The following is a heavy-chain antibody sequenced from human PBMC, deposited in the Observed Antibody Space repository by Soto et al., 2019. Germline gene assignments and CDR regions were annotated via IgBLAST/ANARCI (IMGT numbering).Heavy chain of an antibody. J-gene: IGHJ6*02. V-gene: IGHV1-46*01. CDR1: GYTFTTYY. D-gene: IGHD1-7*01. CDR2: INPSGGST. CDR3: AREGPQTGSTSYYHFGMDF. Sequence: ASVKVSCKASGYTFTTYYIHWVRQAPGQGLEWMGIINPSGGSTTYPQMFQGRVIITRDTSTNTVYMELSSLRSEDTAVYYCAREGPQTGSTSYYHFGMDFCGQGTSDTVAS.